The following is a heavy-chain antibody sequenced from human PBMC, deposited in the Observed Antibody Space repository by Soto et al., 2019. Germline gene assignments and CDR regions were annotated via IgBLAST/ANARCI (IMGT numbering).Heavy chain of an antibody. Sequence: SETLSLTCAVYGGSFSGYYWSWIRQPPGKGLEWIGEINHSGSTNYNPSLKSRVTISVDTSKNQFSLKLSSVTAADTAVYYCARDHCSSTSFYDNYDSSEFDYLGQGTLVTVSS. D-gene: IGHD2-2*01. CDR3: ARDHCSSTSFYDNYDSSEFDY. J-gene: IGHJ4*02. CDR1: GGSFSGYY. CDR2: INHSGST. V-gene: IGHV4-34*01.